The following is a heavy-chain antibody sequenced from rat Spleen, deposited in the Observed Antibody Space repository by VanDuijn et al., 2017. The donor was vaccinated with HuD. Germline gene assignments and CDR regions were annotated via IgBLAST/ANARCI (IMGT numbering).Heavy chain of an antibody. V-gene: IGHV5-29*01. CDR1: GFTFKNYG. CDR3: VRHGYTRYYFDY. CDR2: ISPSGGGT. J-gene: IGHJ2*01. D-gene: IGHD1-9*01. Sequence: EVQLVESGGGLVQPGRSLKVSCAASGFTFKNYGMAWVRQAPAKGLEWVTSISPSGGGTYYAESVEGRFTISRDNVKSTLYLQMDSLRSEDTASYYCVRHGYTRYYFDYWGQGVMVTVSS.